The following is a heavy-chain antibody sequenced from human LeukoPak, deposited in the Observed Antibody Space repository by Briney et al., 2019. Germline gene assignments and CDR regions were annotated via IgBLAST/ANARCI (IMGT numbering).Heavy chain of an antibody. CDR3: ASTIVVVTAIRGFDY. CDR2: GSSSGSTI. Sequence: GGSLRLSCAASGFTFSGYYMSWIRQAPGKGLEWVSYGSSSGSTIYYADSVKGRFTISRDNAKNSLYLQMNSLRAEDTAVYYCASTIVVVTAIRGFDYWGQGTLVTVSS. J-gene: IGHJ4*02. V-gene: IGHV3-11*04. CDR1: GFTFSGYY. D-gene: IGHD2-21*02.